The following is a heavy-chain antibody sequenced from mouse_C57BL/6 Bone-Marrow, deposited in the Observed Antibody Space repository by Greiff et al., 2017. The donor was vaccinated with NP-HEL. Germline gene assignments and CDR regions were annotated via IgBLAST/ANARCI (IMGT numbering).Heavy chain of an antibody. J-gene: IGHJ2*01. CDR2: ISDGGSYT. D-gene: IGHD4-1*01. Sequence: EVHLVESGGGLVKPGGSLKLSCAASGFTFSSYAMSWVRQTPEKRLEWVATISDGGSYTYYPDNVKGRFTISRDNAKNNLYLQMSHLKFEDTAMYDCASNWDEGDYWGQGTTLTVSS. CDR1: GFTFSSYA. CDR3: ASNWDEGDY. V-gene: IGHV5-4*01.